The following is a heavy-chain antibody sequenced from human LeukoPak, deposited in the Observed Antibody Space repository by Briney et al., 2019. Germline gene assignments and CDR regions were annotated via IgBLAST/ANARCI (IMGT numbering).Heavy chain of an antibody. CDR3: AREGAYCGGDCYLGEAFDI. D-gene: IGHD2-21*02. Sequence: SGTLSLTCAVSGGSISSSNWWSWVRQPPGKGLEWIGEIYHSGSTNYNPSLKSRVTISVDKSKNQFSLKLSSVTAADTAVYYCAREGAYCGGDCYLGEAFDIWGQGTMVTVSS. V-gene: IGHV4-4*02. J-gene: IGHJ3*02. CDR2: IYHSGST. CDR1: GGSISSSNW.